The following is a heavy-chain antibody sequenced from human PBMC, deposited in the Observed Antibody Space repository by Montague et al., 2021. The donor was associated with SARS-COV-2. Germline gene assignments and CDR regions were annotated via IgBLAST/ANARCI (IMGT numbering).Heavy chain of an antibody. CDR2: INHSGST. CDR3: ARLVETYYYYYYGMDV. Sequence: SETLSLTCAVYGGSFSGYYWSWIRQPPGKGLEWIGEINHSGSTKYNPSLKSRVTISVDTSKNQFSLKLSSVTAADTAVYYCARLVETYYYYYYGMDVWGQGTTVTVSS. V-gene: IGHV4-34*01. J-gene: IGHJ6*02. CDR1: GGSFSGYY. D-gene: IGHD4-23*01.